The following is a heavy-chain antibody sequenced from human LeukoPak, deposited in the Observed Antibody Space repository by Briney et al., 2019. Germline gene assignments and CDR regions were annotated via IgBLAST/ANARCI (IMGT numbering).Heavy chain of an antibody. CDR1: GGSISSYY. Sequence: PSETLSLTCTVSGGSISSYYWSWIRQPAGKGLEWIWRIYTSGSTNYNPSLNIRVTMSVDTSKNQFSLKLSSVPAADTAVYYCARGHYDPFDIWGQGTMVTVSS. V-gene: IGHV4-4*07. D-gene: IGHD3-3*01. CDR2: IYTSGST. CDR3: ARGHYDPFDI. J-gene: IGHJ3*02.